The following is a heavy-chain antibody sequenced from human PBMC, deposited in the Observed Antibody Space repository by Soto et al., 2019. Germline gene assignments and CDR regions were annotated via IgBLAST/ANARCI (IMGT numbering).Heavy chain of an antibody. CDR3: ARCDNWNADFDF. Sequence: GDSLMISCKHSGFNFTTFWIARVRQMPGKGLEWMGTIYPDDSDTRYSPSFQGQVTISADKSISTAYLQWSSLKASDTAMYYCARCDNWNADFDFWRQGTLDTVSS. CDR2: IYPDDSDT. CDR1: GFNFTTFW. J-gene: IGHJ4*02. V-gene: IGHV5-51*01. D-gene: IGHD1-20*01.